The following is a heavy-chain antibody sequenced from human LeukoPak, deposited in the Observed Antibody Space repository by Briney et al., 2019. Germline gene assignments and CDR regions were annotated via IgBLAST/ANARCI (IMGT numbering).Heavy chain of an antibody. Sequence: ASVKVSCKASGYTFTSYYMHWGRQAPGQGLEWMGIINPSGGSTSYAQKFQGRVTMTRDTSTSTVYMELSSLRSEDTAVYYCARGAPIGIVATTSAFDIWGQGTMVTVSS. CDR1: GYTFTSYY. CDR3: ARGAPIGIVATTSAFDI. V-gene: IGHV1-46*01. D-gene: IGHD5-12*01. J-gene: IGHJ3*02. CDR2: INPSGGST.